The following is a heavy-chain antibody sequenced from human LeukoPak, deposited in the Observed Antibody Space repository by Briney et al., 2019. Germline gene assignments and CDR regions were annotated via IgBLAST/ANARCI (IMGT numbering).Heavy chain of an antibody. D-gene: IGHD2-8*02. Sequence: PSETLSLTCTVSGGSITSYYWSWIWQSAGKGLEWIGRIYITGSTTYNPSLKSRVTMSLDTSKNQFSLKLSSVTAADTAVYYCARDGGVLSGNDAFDIWGQGTMVTVSS. CDR2: IYITGST. CDR3: ARDGGVLSGNDAFDI. J-gene: IGHJ3*02. V-gene: IGHV4-4*07. CDR1: GGSITSYY.